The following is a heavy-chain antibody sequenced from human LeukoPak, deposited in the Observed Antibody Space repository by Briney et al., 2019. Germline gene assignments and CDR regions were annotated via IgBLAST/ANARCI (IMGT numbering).Heavy chain of an antibody. CDR1: GFTFSNHG. CDR3: ARDRLEAVSDDDYFDY. V-gene: IGHV3-33*01. CDR2: IWYDGSNK. Sequence: GGSLRLSCAASGFTFSNHGMHWVRQAPGKGPEWVALIWYDGSNKYYGDSVKGRFTISRDNSKDTVYLQMNSLRAEDTGVYYCARDRLEAVSDDDYFDYWGQGTLVTVSS. J-gene: IGHJ4*02. D-gene: IGHD4-17*01.